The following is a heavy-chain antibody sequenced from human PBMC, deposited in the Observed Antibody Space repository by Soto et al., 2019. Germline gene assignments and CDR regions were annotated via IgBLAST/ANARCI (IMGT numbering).Heavy chain of an antibody. J-gene: IGHJ6*02. CDR2: IIPIFGTA. CDR1: GGTFTSYA. D-gene: IGHD6-19*01. Sequence: ASVMVSCKASGGTFTSYAISWVRQAPGQGLDWMGGIIPIFGTANYAQKFQGRVTITADESTSTAYMELSSLRSEDTAVYYCARDPGIAVAGGYYYYGMDVWGQGTTVTVSS. CDR3: ARDPGIAVAGGYYYYGMDV. V-gene: IGHV1-69*13.